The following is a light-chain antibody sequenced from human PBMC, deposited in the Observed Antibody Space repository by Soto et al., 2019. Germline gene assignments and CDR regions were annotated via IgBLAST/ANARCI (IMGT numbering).Light chain of an antibody. V-gene: IGKV3-20*01. CDR2: GAS. Sequence: EIVLTQSAGTLSLSPGERATLSCRASQSVTSNYLAWYQQTPGQAPRLLFFGASIRATGIPDRFSGSGSGTDFTLTIIRLEPEDSAVYHCQQYGSSPTTFGQRTKVDIK. J-gene: IGKJ1*01. CDR1: QSVTSNY. CDR3: QQYGSSPTT.